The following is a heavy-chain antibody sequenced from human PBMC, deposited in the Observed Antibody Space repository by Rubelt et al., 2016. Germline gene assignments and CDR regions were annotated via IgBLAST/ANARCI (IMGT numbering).Heavy chain of an antibody. J-gene: IGHJ4*02. V-gene: IGHV3-30*04. CDR3: ARDWVWFGEFITPPN. Sequence: VQLVESGGGVVQPGRSLRLSCAASGFTFSSYAMHWVRQAPGKGLEWVAVISYDGSNKYYADSVKGRFTISRDNSKNTLYLQMNSLRAEETAVYYCARDWVWFGEFITPPNWGQGTLVTVSS. CDR2: ISYDGSNK. D-gene: IGHD3-10*01. CDR1: GFTFSSYA.